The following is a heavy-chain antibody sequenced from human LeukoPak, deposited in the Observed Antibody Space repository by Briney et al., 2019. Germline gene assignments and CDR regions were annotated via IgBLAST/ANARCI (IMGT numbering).Heavy chain of an antibody. CDR1: GFTFSDYY. J-gene: IGHJ4*02. Sequence: GGSLRLSCAASGFTFSDYYMSWIRQAPGKGLEWVSYISSSGGTTYYADSVQGRFTISRDNSKNTLYLQMNSLRAEDTAVYYCAKLSSSWQIDSWGQGTLVTVSS. D-gene: IGHD6-13*01. CDR2: ISSSGGTT. CDR3: AKLSSSWQIDS. V-gene: IGHV3-11*01.